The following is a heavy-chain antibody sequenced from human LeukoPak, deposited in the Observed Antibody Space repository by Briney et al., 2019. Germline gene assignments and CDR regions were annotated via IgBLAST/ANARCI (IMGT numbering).Heavy chain of an antibody. D-gene: IGHD3-22*01. CDR3: AKGGMSSSGLGD. J-gene: IGHJ4*02. V-gene: IGHV3-23*01. CDR1: GFIISSYV. Sequence: GGSLRLSCAASGFIISSYVMSWVRQAPGKGLEWVSGITSGGSTYYADSVKGRFTISRDNSKNTQYLQMNSVRAEDTAVYYCAKGGMSSSGLGDWGQGTLVTVSS. CDR2: ITSGGST.